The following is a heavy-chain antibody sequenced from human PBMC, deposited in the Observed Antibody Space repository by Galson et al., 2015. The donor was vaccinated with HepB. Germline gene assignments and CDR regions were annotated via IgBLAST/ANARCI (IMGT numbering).Heavy chain of an antibody. CDR2: ISSSSSYI. Sequence: SLRLSCAASGFTFSSYSMNWVRQAPGKGLEWVSSISSSSSYIYYADSVKGRFTISRDNVKNSLYLQMNSLRAEDTAVYYCAREWAFTGSWDDAFDIWGQGTMVTVSS. D-gene: IGHD1-26*01. J-gene: IGHJ3*02. V-gene: IGHV3-21*01. CDR1: GFTFSSYS. CDR3: AREWAFTGSWDDAFDI.